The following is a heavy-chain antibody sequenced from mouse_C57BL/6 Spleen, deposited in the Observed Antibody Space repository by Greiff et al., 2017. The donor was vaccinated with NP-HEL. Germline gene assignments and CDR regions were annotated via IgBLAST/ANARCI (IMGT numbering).Heavy chain of an antibody. CDR1: GYTFTDYY. V-gene: IGHV1-26*01. Sequence: EVQLQQSGPELVKPGASVKISCKASGYTFTDYYMNWVKQSHGKSLEWIGDINPNNGGTSYNQKFKGKATLTVDKSSSTAYMELRSLTSEDSAVYYCARSGVVADYWGQGTTLTVSS. D-gene: IGHD1-1*01. CDR3: ARSGVVADY. J-gene: IGHJ2*01. CDR2: INPNNGGT.